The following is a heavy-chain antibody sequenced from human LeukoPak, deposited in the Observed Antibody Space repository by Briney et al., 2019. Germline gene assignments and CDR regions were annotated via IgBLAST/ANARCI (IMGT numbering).Heavy chain of an antibody. CDR3: ARVYYGSGSLYYYYYYMDV. Sequence: RSGGSLRLSCAASGFTFSSYSMNWVRQAPGKGLEWVSSISSSSSSIYYADSVKGRFTISRDNSKNTLYLQMNSLRAEDTAVYYCARVYYGSGSLYYYYYYMDVWGKGTTVTISS. CDR2: ISSSSSSI. CDR1: GFTFSSYS. D-gene: IGHD3-10*01. J-gene: IGHJ6*03. V-gene: IGHV3-21*04.